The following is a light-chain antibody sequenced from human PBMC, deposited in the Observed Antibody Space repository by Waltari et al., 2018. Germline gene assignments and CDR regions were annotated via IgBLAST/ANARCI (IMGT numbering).Light chain of an antibody. V-gene: IGKV3-20*01. CDR3: QQYGSLPWT. J-gene: IGKJ1*01. Sequence: EVVLTQSSGTLSLSPGERATLSCRASESVTNDYLAWYQQKPGQAPRLLIYDASIRAAGIPDRFSGSGSGPDFTLTITRLEPEDFAVYHCQQYGSLPWTFGQGTMVDMK. CDR1: ESVTNDY. CDR2: DAS.